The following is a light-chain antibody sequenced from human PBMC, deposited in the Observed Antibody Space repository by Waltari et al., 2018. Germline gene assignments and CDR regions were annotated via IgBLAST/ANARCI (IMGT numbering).Light chain of an antibody. CDR2: GAS. CDR3: QQYGSSPRT. Sequence: EIVLTQSPGTPSLSPGERATLSCRASQSVSSSYLAWYQQKPGQAPRRLVYGASSRATGIPDRFSGSGSGTDFTLTISRLEPEDFAVYYCQQYGSSPRTFGQGTKVEIK. V-gene: IGKV3-20*01. CDR1: QSVSSSY. J-gene: IGKJ1*01.